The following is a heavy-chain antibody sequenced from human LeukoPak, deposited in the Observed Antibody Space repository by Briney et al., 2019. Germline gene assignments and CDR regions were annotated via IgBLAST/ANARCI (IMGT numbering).Heavy chain of an antibody. CDR2: IYYTGTP. D-gene: IGHD3-10*01. Sequence: SETLSLTCTFFGGSISPSSAYYWGWIRQPPGKGLEWIGRIYYTGTPYYDPSLKSRVSMSVDTSKSQFSLSLSSVTAADTAVYYCATPLFRGGVIDYWGQGTLVTVSS. V-gene: IGHV4-39*01. J-gene: IGHJ4*02. CDR1: GGSISPSSAYY. CDR3: ATPLFRGGVIDY.